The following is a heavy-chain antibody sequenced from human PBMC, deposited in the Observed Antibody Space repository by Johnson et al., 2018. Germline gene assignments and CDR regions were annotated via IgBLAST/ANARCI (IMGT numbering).Heavy chain of an antibody. CDR2: IYYSGST. J-gene: IGHJ6*02. CDR3: ARLTVRRMDV. CDR1: GGSISSSSYY. D-gene: IGHD3-10*01. V-gene: IGHV4-39*01. Sequence: QVQLQESGPGLVKXSETXSLXCTVSGGSISSSSYYWGWIRQPPGKGLEWTGSIYYSGSTYYNPSLKSRVTISVDTSKNQFSLKLSSVTAADTAVYYCARLTVRRMDVWGQGTTVTVSS.